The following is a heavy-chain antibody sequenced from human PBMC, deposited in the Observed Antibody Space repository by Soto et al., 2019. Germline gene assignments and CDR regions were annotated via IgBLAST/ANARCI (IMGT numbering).Heavy chain of an antibody. D-gene: IGHD1-7*01. V-gene: IGHV3-15*01. Sequence: EVQLVESGGGLVKPGGSLRLSCAASGFTFSNAWMSWVRQAPGKGLEWVGRIKSKTDGGTTDYAAPVKGRFTISRDDSKNTLYLQMNSLKTEDTAVYYCTTGELQLTPLDYWGQGTLVTVSS. CDR3: TTGELQLTPLDY. CDR1: GFTFSNAW. J-gene: IGHJ4*02. CDR2: IKSKTDGGTT.